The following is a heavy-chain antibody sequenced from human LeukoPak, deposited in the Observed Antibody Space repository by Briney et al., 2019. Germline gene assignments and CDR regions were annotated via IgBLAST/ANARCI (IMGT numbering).Heavy chain of an antibody. CDR3: AKGYFYFDY. V-gene: IGHV3-30*18. CDR2: ISSDGKNK. CDR1: GFTFSDYG. Sequence: GGSLRLSCAASGFTFSDYGMHWVRQAPGKGLEWVAVISSDGKNKYSADSVKGRFTISRDNSKSTQYLQMNSLRADDTAVYYCAKGYFYFDYWGQGTPVTVSS. D-gene: IGHD3-10*01. J-gene: IGHJ4*02.